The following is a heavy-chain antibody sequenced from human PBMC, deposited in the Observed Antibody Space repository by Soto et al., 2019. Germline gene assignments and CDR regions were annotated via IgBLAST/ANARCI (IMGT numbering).Heavy chain of an antibody. J-gene: IGHJ4*02. V-gene: IGHV3-30*18. CDR3: AKELSSGWYKGNYYFDY. CDR1: GFTFSSYG. CDR2: ISYDGSNK. D-gene: IGHD6-19*01. Sequence: GGSLRLSCAASGFTFSSYGMHWVRQAPGKGLEWVAVISYDGSNKYYADSVKGRFTISRDNSKNTLYLQMNSLRAEDTAVYYCAKELSSGWYKGNYYFDYWGQGTLVTVSS.